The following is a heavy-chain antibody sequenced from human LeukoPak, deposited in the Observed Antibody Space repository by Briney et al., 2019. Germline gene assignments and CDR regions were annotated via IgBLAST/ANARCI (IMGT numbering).Heavy chain of an antibody. Sequence: PSETLSPTCTVSGGSISSSSYSWGWIRQPPGKGLEWIGSIYYSGSTYYNPSLKSRVTISVDTSKNQFSLKLSSVTAADTAVYYCARPASSGYLYFDYWGQGTLVTVSS. CDR2: IYYSGST. CDR1: GGSISSSSYS. CDR3: ARPASSGYLYFDY. V-gene: IGHV4-39*01. D-gene: IGHD3-22*01. J-gene: IGHJ4*02.